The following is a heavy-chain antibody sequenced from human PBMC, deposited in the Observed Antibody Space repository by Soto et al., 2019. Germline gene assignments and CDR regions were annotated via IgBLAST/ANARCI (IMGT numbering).Heavy chain of an antibody. CDR2: IYYSGST. J-gene: IGHJ4*02. CDR1: GASISRYY. D-gene: IGHD2-21*01. Sequence: SETLSLTCTVSGASISRYYWSWIRQSPGKGLEWIGFIYYSGSTNYNPSLKSQVTMSVDTSKNQFSLKLTSVNAADTAVYYCTRGGDAYKNGHWGQGTLVTVSS. CDR3: TRGGDAYKNGH. V-gene: IGHV4-59*01.